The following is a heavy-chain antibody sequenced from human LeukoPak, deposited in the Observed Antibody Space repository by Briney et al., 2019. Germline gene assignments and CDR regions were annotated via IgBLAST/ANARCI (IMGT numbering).Heavy chain of an antibody. V-gene: IGHV3-66*01. CDR2: IYSGGST. J-gene: IGHJ4*02. CDR1: GFTFSQYW. CDR3: ARGDYGDYEDY. Sequence: GGSLRLSCAASGFTFSQYWMSWVRQAPGKGLEWVSVIYSGGSTYYADSVKGRFTISRDNAKNSLYLQMNSLRAEDTAVYYCARGDYGDYEDYWGQGTLVTVSS. D-gene: IGHD4-17*01.